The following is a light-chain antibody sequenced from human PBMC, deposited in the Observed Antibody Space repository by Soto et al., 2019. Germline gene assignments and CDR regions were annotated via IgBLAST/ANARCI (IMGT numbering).Light chain of an antibody. CDR3: SSYTTSNTHV. Sequence: QSALTQPASVSGSPGQSITISCSGTSSDVGAYNYVSWHQQHPGKVPKIMIYDVSSRPSGVSNRLSGSKSGNTASLTISGLQAEDEDDYYGSSYTTSNTHVFGSGSKITVL. CDR2: DVS. CDR1: SSDVGAYNY. V-gene: IGLV2-14*01. J-gene: IGLJ1*01.